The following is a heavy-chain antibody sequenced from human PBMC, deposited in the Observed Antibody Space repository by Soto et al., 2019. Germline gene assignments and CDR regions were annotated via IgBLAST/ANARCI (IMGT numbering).Heavy chain of an antibody. Sequence: GGSLRLSCAASGLTVSGKKYVAWVRQAPGKGLEWVSALYDVDGSFYSDSVKGRFTTSSDSSKTTVYLQMNDLRPADTAVYYCANWHEREQADDVCGQGTKVTVSS. J-gene: IGHJ3*01. CDR2: LYDVDGS. V-gene: IGHV3-53*01. D-gene: IGHD1-1*01. CDR1: GLTVSGKKY. CDR3: ANWHEREQADDV.